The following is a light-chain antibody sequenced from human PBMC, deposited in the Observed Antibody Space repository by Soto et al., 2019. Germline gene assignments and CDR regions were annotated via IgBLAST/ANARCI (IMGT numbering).Light chain of an antibody. CDR2: SNN. CDR1: SSDFGSST. CDR3: ASWDDSPNGLYV. J-gene: IGLJ1*01. Sequence: QSALTQPPSASGTPGQRVTISCSGSSSDFGSSTVNWYQQLPGTAPRLLIYSNNQRPSGVPDRFSGSKSGTSASLAISGLQSEDEGDYYCASWDDSPNGLYVFGTGTKVTVL. V-gene: IGLV1-44*01.